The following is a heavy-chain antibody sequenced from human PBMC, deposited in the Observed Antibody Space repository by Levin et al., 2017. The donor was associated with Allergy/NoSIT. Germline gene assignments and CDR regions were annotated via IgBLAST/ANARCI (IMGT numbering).Heavy chain of an antibody. CDR1: GASMSSSSYY. D-gene: IGHD3-10*01. V-gene: IGHV4-39*01. J-gene: IGHJ4*02. Sequence: SETLSLTCTVSGASMSSSSYYWGWIRQPPGTGLEWIGTFSHGGSPYYNPSLKSRITISVDTSKNQFSLKLSSVTVADTAVYYCARRGVRGTYQFDNWGQGALVTVSS. CDR2: FSHGGSP. CDR3: ARRGVRGTYQFDN.